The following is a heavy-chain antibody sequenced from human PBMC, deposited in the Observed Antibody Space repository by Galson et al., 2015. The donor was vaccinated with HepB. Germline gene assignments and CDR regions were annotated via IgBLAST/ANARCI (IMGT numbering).Heavy chain of an antibody. CDR2: IYPDDSDT. J-gene: IGHJ4*02. V-gene: IGHV5-51*01. CDR1: GYSFPTYW. Sequence: QSGAEVKKPGESLKISCQASGYSFPTYWIGWVRQMPGQGLEWMGIIYPDDSDTRYNPSFQGQVTISADKSSTAYLELSSLKASDAAMYYCARLTPNWLQYAAFDYWGQGTLVTVSS. CDR3: ARLTPNWLQYAAFDY. D-gene: IGHD5-24*01.